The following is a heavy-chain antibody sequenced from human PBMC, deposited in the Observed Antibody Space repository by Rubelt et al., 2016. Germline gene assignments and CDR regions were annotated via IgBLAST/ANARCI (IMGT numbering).Heavy chain of an antibody. CDR2: MYYSGTT. D-gene: IGHD6-13*01. Sequence: QLHLQESGPGLVKPSETLSLTCTVSGGSISSSNYFWGWIRQPPGKGLEWIGSMYYSGTTDYNPSLRCRVTIPRDPSTNRVSLRLGTVTAADTAVYYCARSESGIAAAPDWFDPWGQGTLVTVSS. J-gene: IGHJ5*02. V-gene: IGHV4-39*01. CDR1: GGSISSSNYF. CDR3: ARSESGIAAAPDWFDP.